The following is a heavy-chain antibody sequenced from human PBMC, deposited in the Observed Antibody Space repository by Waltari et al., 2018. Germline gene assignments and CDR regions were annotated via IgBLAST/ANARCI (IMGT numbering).Heavy chain of an antibody. CDR1: GYTFTGYY. CDR3: ARDRYCSSTSCYYMDV. V-gene: IGHV1-2*02. Sequence: QVQLVQSGAEVKKPGSSVKVSCKASGYTFTGYYMHWVRQAPGQGLEWMGWINPNSGGTNYAQKFQGRVTMTRDTSISTAYMELSRLRSDDTAVYYCARDRYCSSTSCYYMDVWGKGTTVTISS. D-gene: IGHD2-2*01. CDR2: INPNSGGT. J-gene: IGHJ6*03.